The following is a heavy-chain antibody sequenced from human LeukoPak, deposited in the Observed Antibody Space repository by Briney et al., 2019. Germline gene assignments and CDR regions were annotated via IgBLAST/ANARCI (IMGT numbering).Heavy chain of an antibody. D-gene: IGHD5-18*01. CDR2: TSHRDSP. CDR3: AGEQRGYNSSSAFDI. J-gene: IGHJ3*02. V-gene: IGHV4-38-2*02. Sequence: SETLSLTCSVSGLSITRPYYWGWIRQSPGKGLEWIGSTSHRDSPYYNPSLESRVTISLDTSKNQFSLKLTSVTAADTAVYYCAGEQRGYNSSSAFDIWGQGTMVTVSS. CDR1: GLSITRPYY.